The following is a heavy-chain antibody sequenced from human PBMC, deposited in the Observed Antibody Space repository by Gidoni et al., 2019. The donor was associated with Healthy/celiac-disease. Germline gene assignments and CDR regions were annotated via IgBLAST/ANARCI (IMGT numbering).Heavy chain of an antibody. Sequence: EVQLVEAGGGLVQPGRSLRLSCTTSGLSFSAHSVGWFRQAPGKGLEWVGFVRNKTYGETTEYAASVKGRFTVSRDDSKNIAYLQMISLKTEDTAVYYCSKRGSTSDYFDYWGQGTLVTVSS. CDR3: SKRGSTSDYFDY. CDR2: VRNKTYGETT. J-gene: IGHJ4*02. D-gene: IGHD3-10*01. CDR1: GLSFSAHS. V-gene: IGHV3-49*03.